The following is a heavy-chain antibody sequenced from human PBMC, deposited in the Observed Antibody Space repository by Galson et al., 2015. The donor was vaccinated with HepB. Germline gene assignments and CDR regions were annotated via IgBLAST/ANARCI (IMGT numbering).Heavy chain of an antibody. J-gene: IGHJ4*02. CDR1: GFTFSSYD. CDR3: ARDRREDTPLVTAI. V-gene: IGHV3-48*01. D-gene: IGHD5-18*01. Sequence: SLRLSCAASGFTFSSYDMNWVRQTPGKGLEWISYISSSGYTEHYADSVKGRFTISRDNAQNSLYLQMNSLRAEDTAVYYCARDRREDTPLVTAIWGQGTPVTVSS. CDR2: ISSSGYTE.